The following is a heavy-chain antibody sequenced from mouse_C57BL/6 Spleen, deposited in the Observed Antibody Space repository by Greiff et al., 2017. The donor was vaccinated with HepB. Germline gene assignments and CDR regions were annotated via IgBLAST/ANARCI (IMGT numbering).Heavy chain of an antibody. D-gene: IGHD3-2*02. J-gene: IGHJ1*03. CDR3: ARRTAQATYWYFDV. Sequence: QVQLQQPGAELVRPGTSVKLSCKASGYTFTSYWMHWVKQRPGQGLEWIGVIDPSDSYTNYNQKFKGKATLTVDTSSSTAYMQLSSLTSEDSAVYYSARRTAQATYWYFDVWGTGTTVTVSS. CDR2: IDPSDSYT. V-gene: IGHV1-59*01. CDR1: GYTFTSYW.